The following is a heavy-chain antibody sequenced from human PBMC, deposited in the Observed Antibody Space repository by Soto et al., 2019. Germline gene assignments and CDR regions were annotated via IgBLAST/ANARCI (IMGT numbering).Heavy chain of an antibody. V-gene: IGHV4-61*01. CDR2: IYYSGST. Sequence: SETLSLTCTVSGGSVSSGSYYWSWIRQPPGKGLEWIGYIYYSGSTNYNPSLKSRVTISVDTSKNQFSLKLSSVTAADTAVYYCARWGGPAEILRYYYYGMDVWGQGTTVTVSS. J-gene: IGHJ6*02. CDR1: GGSVSSGSYY. D-gene: IGHD1-26*01. CDR3: ARWGGPAEILRYYYYGMDV.